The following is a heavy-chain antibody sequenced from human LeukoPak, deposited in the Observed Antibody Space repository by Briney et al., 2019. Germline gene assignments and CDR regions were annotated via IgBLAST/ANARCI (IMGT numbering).Heavy chain of an antibody. D-gene: IGHD6-13*01. CDR1: GGSISSRSYY. CDR2: ISYSGST. CDR3: ATHSSSSWYWFDP. Sequence: PSETLSLTCTVSGGSISSRSYYWGWIRQAPGKGLDWIGSISYSGSTYYNPSLKSRVTISVDTSKNQFSLKLSSVTAADTAVYYCATHSSSSWYWFDPWGQGTLVTVSS. V-gene: IGHV4-39*01. J-gene: IGHJ5*02.